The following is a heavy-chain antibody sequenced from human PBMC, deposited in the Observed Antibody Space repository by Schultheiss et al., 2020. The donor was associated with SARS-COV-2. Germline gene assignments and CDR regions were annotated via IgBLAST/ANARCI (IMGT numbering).Heavy chain of an antibody. Sequence: SVKVSCKASGGTFSSYAISWVRQAPGQGLEWMGGIIPIFGTANYAQKFQGRVTMTTDTSTSTVYMELSSLRSEDTAVYYCARWATVTTAYYYGMDVWGQGTTVTVSS. J-gene: IGHJ6*02. D-gene: IGHD4-11*01. V-gene: IGHV1-69*05. CDR2: IIPIFGTA. CDR1: GGTFSSYA. CDR3: ARWATVTTAYYYGMDV.